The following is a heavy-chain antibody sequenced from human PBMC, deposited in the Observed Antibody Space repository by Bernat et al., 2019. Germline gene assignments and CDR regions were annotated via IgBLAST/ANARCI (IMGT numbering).Heavy chain of an antibody. CDR1: GGSFSGYY. V-gene: IGHV4-34*01. J-gene: IGHJ4*02. Sequence: QVQLQQWGAGLLKPSVTLSLTCAVYGGSFSGYYWSWIRQPPGKGLEWIGSIYYSGSTYYNPSLKSRVTISVDTSKNQFSLKLSSVTAADTAVYYCASGVYYYDSSGYYLDYWGQGTLVTVSS. CDR2: IYYSGST. D-gene: IGHD3-22*01. CDR3: ASGVYYYDSSGYYLDY.